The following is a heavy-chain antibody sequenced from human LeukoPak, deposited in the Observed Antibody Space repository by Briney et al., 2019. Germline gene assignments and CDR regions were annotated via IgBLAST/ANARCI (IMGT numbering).Heavy chain of an antibody. J-gene: IGHJ4*02. CDR2: IYYSGST. CDR3: ARRKYSSSWYFDY. CDR1: GYSISSSYY. D-gene: IGHD6-13*01. Sequence: SETLSLTCAVSGYSISSSYYWGWIRQPPGKGLEWIGSIYYSGSTYYNPSLKSRVTISVDTSKNQFSLKLSSVTAADTAVYYCARRKYSSSWYFDYWGQGTLVTVSS. V-gene: IGHV4-38-2*01.